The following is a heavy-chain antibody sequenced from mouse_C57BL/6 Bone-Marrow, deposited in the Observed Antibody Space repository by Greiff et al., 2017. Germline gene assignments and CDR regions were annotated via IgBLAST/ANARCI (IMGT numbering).Heavy chain of an antibody. J-gene: IGHJ1*03. D-gene: IGHD1-1*01. Sequence: VQLQQSGAELVRPGASVKLSCTASGFNIKDDYMHWVKQRPEQGLEWIGWIDPENGDTEYASKFQGKATITADTSSNTAYLQLSSLTSADTAVYYCTPFYYGSSYWYFDVWGTGTTVTVSS. V-gene: IGHV14-4*01. CDR3: TPFYYGSSYWYFDV. CDR2: IDPENGDT. CDR1: GFNIKDDY.